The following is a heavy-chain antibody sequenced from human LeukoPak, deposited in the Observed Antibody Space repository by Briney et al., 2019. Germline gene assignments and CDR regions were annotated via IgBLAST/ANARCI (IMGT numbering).Heavy chain of an antibody. V-gene: IGHV3-21*01. CDR3: ARDWPTIAAAGTIPEYFQH. CDR1: GLTFSSYS. CDR2: ISNSSRYI. D-gene: IGHD6-13*01. J-gene: IGHJ1*01. Sequence: GGSLRLSCAASGLTFSSYSMNWVRQAPGKGLEWVSSISNSSRYIYYTHSVKGRFTISRDNAKNSLYLQMNSLRAEDTSVYYCARDWPTIAAAGTIPEYFQHWGQGTLVTVSS.